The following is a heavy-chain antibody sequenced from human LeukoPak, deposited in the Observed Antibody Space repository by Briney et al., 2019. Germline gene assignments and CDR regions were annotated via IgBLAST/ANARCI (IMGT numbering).Heavy chain of an antibody. D-gene: IGHD4-17*01. Sequence: GGSLRLSCAASGFTFSSYAMSWVRQAPGKGLEWVSAISGSGGSTYYADSVRGRFTISRDNSKNTLYLQMNSLRAEDTAVYYCAKVRAPYGDSPLDYWGQGTLVTVSS. CDR1: GFTFSSYA. J-gene: IGHJ4*02. V-gene: IGHV3-23*01. CDR3: AKVRAPYGDSPLDY. CDR2: ISGSGGST.